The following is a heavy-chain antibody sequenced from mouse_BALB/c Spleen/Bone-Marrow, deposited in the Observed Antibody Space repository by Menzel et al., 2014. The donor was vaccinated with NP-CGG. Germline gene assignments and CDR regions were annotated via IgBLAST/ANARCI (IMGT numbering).Heavy chain of an antibody. CDR1: GFYIKDTY. CDR3: ARTDY. CDR2: IDPANGNT. J-gene: IGHJ2*01. V-gene: IGHV14-3*02. Sequence: VQLQQSGAELVKPGASVKLSCTASGFYIKDTYMHWVKQRPEQGLEWIGRIDPANGNTKYDPKFQGKATITADTSSNTAYLQLSSLTSEDTAVYYCARTDYWGQGTTLTVSS.